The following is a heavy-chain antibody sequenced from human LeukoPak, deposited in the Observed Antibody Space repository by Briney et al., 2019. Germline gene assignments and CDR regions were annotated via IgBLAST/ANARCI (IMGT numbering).Heavy chain of an antibody. CDR3: ARHLTAAGSPSDAFDI. CDR2: IYPGDSDT. D-gene: IGHD2-15*01. CDR1: GYTFTSYW. V-gene: IGHV5-51*01. Sequence: RGESLKISCKGSGYTFTSYWIGWVRQMPGKGPEWMGIIYPGDSDTRYSPSFQGQVTISADKSISTAYLQWSSLKASDTAMYYCARHLTAAGSPSDAFDIWGQGIMVTVSS. J-gene: IGHJ3*02.